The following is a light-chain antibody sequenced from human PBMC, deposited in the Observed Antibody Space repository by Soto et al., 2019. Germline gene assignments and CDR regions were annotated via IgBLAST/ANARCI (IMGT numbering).Light chain of an antibody. CDR2: DAS. V-gene: IGKV3-20*01. J-gene: IGKJ2*02. CDR3: QQYSNSPST. CDR1: QRISSSY. Sequence: EVVLTQSPGTLSLSPGDRANLSCRASQRISSSYLAWYQQKPGQAPRLLIHDASSRATGIPDRISGSRSGTDFTLTIGRLEPEDSAGYYCQQYSNSPSTFGQGTKVDIK.